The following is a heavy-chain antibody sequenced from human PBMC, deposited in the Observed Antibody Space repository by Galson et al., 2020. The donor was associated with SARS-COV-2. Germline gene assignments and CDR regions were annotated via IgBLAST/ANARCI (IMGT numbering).Heavy chain of an antibody. Sequence: ASVKVSCKVSGYTLTELSMHWVRQAPGKGLEWMGGFDPEDGETIYAQKFQGRVTMTEDTSTDTAYMELSSLRSEDTAVYYCATGVAVAGTFRKYYYYYGMDVWGQGTTVTVSS. J-gene: IGHJ6*02. D-gene: IGHD6-19*01. CDR3: ATGVAVAGTFRKYYYYYGMDV. CDR1: GYTLTELS. V-gene: IGHV1-24*01. CDR2: FDPEDGET.